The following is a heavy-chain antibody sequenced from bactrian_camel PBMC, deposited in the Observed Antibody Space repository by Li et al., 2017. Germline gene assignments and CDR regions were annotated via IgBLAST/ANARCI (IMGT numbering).Heavy chain of an antibody. CDR1: GYDPIYLC. CDR2: IDTDGST. J-gene: IGHJ7*01. V-gene: IGHV3S53*01. D-gene: IGHD3*01. Sequence: HVQLVESGGGSVQAGRSLRLSCSISGYDPIYLCMGRFRQVPGKEREGVATIDTDGSTRYADSAKGRFTISRDNSKNTVYLQMDNLQPEDSGMYYCAADLSYLSTCGMGDTQKYLHWGQG.